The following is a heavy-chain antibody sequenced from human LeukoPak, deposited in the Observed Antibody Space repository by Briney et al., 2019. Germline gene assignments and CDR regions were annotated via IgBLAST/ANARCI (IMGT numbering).Heavy chain of an antibody. Sequence: PSETLSLTCTVSGGSISSSSYYWGWIRQPPGKGLEWIVSIYYGGSTYYNPSLKSRVTISVDTSKNQFSLKLSSVTAADTAVYYCAVVAPPFRKKSWFDPWGQGTLVTVSS. CDR3: AVVAPPFRKKSWFDP. J-gene: IGHJ5*02. CDR2: IYYGGST. V-gene: IGHV4-39*07. D-gene: IGHD2-15*01. CDR1: GGSISSSSYY.